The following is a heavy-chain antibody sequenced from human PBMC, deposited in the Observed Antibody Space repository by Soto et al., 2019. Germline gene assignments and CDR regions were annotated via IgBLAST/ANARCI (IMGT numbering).Heavy chain of an antibody. Sequence: GESLKISCRAFGYTFGTYWXXWVRQVPGKGLEWMGVIYPGDSDTRYSPSFQGQVTISADKSINTAYLQWSTLKASDSAMYYCARQDGGMDVWGQGTTVTVSS. CDR2: IYPGDSDT. CDR1: GYTFGTYW. J-gene: IGHJ6*02. V-gene: IGHV5-51*01. CDR3: ARQDGGMDV.